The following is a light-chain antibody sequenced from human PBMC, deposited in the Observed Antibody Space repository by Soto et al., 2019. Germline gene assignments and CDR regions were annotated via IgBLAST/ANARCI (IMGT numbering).Light chain of an antibody. CDR1: QSVSSY. CDR3: HHYGSSPPYT. J-gene: IGKJ2*01. CDR2: GAS. V-gene: IGKV3-20*01. Sequence: EIVLTQSPATLSLSPGERATLSCRASQSVSSYLAWYQQKPGQAPRLLIYGASTRPTGIPDRFSGSGSGTDFTLTIDRLEPEDFAVYFCHHYGSSPPYTFGQGTKLDIK.